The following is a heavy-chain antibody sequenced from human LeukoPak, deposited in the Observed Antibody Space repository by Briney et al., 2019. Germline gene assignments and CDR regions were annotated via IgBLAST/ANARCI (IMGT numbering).Heavy chain of an antibody. J-gene: IGHJ6*03. D-gene: IGHD5-18*01. CDR2: IYYSGST. V-gene: IGHV4-39*07. Sequence: PSETLSLTCTVSGGSISSSSYYWGWIRQPPGKGLEWIGSIYYSGSTYYNPSLESRVTISIDTSKNQFSLKLSSVTAADTAVYYCVRVLDTAMYYYYMDVWGKGTTVTVSS. CDR1: GGSISSSSYY. CDR3: VRVLDTAMYYYYMDV.